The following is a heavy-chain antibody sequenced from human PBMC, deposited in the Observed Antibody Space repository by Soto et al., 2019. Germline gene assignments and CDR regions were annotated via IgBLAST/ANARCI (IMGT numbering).Heavy chain of an antibody. V-gene: IGHV3-30-3*01. J-gene: IGHJ4*02. Sequence: QVQLVESGGGVVQPGRSLRLSCAASGFTFSSYAMHSVRQAPGKGLEWVAVISYDGSNKYYADSVKGRFTISRDNSKNTLYLQMNSLRAEDTAVYYCARAGYSSSWYLGCDYWGQGTLVTVSS. CDR2: ISYDGSNK. D-gene: IGHD6-13*01. CDR3: ARAGYSSSWYLGCDY. CDR1: GFTFSSYA.